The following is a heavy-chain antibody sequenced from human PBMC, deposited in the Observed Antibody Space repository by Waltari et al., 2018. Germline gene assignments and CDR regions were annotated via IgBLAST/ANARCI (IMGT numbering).Heavy chain of an antibody. CDR3: ARGPIVVVPASFDY. V-gene: IGHV6-1*01. J-gene: IGHJ4*02. CDR2: TYYRAKWYN. Sequence: QVQLQQSGPGLVKPSQTLSLTCAISGDSVSSNSAAWNWIRQSPSRGLEWLGRTYYRAKWYNDYAVSVKSRITSNPDTSKNQFSLQLNSVTPEDTAVYYCARGPIVVVPASFDYWGQGTLVTVSS. D-gene: IGHD2-2*01. CDR1: GDSVSSNSAA.